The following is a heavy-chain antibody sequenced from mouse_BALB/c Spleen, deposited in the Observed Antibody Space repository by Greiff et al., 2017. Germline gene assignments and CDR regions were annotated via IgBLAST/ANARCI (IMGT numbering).Heavy chain of an antibody. CDR1: GFSLTGYG. V-gene: IGHV2-6-7*01. D-gene: IGHD2-1*01. CDR3: ARRNYGNYGDYYFDY. CDR2: IWGDGST. Sequence: VKLQESGPGLVAPSQSLSITCTVSGFSLTGYGVNWVRQPPGKGLEWLGMIWGDGSTDYNSALKSRLSISKDNSKSQVFLKMNSLQTDDTARYYGARRNYGNYGDYYFDYGGQGTTLTVSS. J-gene: IGHJ2*01.